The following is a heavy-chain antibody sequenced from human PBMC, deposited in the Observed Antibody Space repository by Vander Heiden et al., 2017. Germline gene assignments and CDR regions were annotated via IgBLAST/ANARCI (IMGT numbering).Heavy chain of an antibody. J-gene: IGHJ4*02. CDR2: IYYTGNT. CDR3: ARAPGGYYFES. CDR1: GASISSHGSY. Sequence: QVQLQESGPGLVKPSQTLSLTCTVPGASISSHGSYWTWIRQHPVKGLEWIGYIYYTGNTYYNPSLKSRVIISVDMSKNQFSMKLSSVTAADTAVYYCARAPGGYYFESWGQGTLVTVSS. V-gene: IGHV4-31*03. D-gene: IGHD3-10*01.